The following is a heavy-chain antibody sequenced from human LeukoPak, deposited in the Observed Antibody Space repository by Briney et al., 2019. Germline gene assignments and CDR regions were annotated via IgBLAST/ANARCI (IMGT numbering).Heavy chain of an antibody. CDR2: IYHSGST. CDR3: ARVTSGSYGDY. Sequence: SETLSLTCTVSGYSISSGYYWGWIRQPPGKWLEWIGSIYHSGSTYYNPSLKSRVTISIDTSKNQFSLKLSSVTAADTAVYYCARVTSGSYGDYWGQGTLVTVSS. CDR1: GYSISSGYY. J-gene: IGHJ4*02. D-gene: IGHD1-26*01. V-gene: IGHV4-38-2*02.